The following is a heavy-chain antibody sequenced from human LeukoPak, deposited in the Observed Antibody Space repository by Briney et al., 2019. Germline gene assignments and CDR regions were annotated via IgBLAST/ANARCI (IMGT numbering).Heavy chain of an antibody. V-gene: IGHV3-66*02. J-gene: IGHJ5*02. CDR2: IYSGGST. D-gene: IGHD6-19*01. CDR1: GFTVSSNY. CDR3: ARLSSGWYRGWFDP. Sequence: GGSLRLSCAASGFTVSSNYMSWVRQAPGKGLEWVSVIYSGGSTYYADSVKGRFTISRDNSKNTLYLQMNSLRAEDTAVYYCARLSSGWYRGWFDPWGQGTLVTVSS.